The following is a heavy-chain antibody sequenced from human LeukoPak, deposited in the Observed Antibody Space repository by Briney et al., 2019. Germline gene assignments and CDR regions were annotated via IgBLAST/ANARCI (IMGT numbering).Heavy chain of an antibody. CDR1: GYTFTSYY. D-gene: IGHD2-21*02. CDR2: INPSGGST. Sequence: ASVKVSCKASGYTFTSYYMHWVRQAPGQGLEWMGIINPSGGSTSYAQKFQGRVTMTRDTSTSTVYMELSSLRSEDTAVYYCARDLDTVVVTPRPYWYFDPWGRGTLVTVSS. V-gene: IGHV1-46*01. CDR3: ARDLDTVVVTPRPYWYFDP. J-gene: IGHJ2*01.